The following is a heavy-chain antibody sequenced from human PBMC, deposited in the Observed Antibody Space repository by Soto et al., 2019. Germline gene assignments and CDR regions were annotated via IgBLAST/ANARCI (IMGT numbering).Heavy chain of an antibody. CDR1: GGTFSSYA. Sequence: GASVKVSCKASGGTFSSYAITWVRQAPGQGLEWMGGIIPIFGTADYAQKFQGRVTITADESTSTAYMELSSLRSEDTAVYYCASVETQRQHCSMDVPGPGTTGTGSS. J-gene: IGHJ6*02. V-gene: IGHV1-69*13. CDR2: IIPIFGTA. D-gene: IGHD2-21*02. CDR3: ASVETQRQHCSMDV.